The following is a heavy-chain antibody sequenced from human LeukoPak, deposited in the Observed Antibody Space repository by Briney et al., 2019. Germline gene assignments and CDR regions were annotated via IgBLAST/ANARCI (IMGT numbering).Heavy chain of an antibody. CDR2: ISYDGSNK. J-gene: IGHJ3*02. Sequence: QPGGSLRLSCAASGFTFSDYYMSWIRQAPGKGLEWGAVISYDGSNKYYADSVKGRFTISRDNSKNTLYLQMNSLRAEDTAVYYCAKSYNWNDGHAFDIWGQGTMVTVSS. V-gene: IGHV3-30*18. CDR3: AKSYNWNDGHAFDI. CDR1: GFTFSDYY. D-gene: IGHD1-20*01.